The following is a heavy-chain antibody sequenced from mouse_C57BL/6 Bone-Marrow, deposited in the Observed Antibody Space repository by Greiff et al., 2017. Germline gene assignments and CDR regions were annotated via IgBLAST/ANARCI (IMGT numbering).Heavy chain of an antibody. Sequence: VQLQQSGPGLVQPSQSLSITCTVSGFSLPSYGVHWVRQSPGKGLEWLGVIWSGGGTDYNAAFISRLSNSKDNSKSQVFFKMNSLQADDKAINYCASKGGYFDYWGQGTTLTVSS. J-gene: IGHJ2*01. V-gene: IGHV2-2*01. CDR3: ASKGGYFDY. CDR1: GFSLPSYG. CDR2: IWSGGGT.